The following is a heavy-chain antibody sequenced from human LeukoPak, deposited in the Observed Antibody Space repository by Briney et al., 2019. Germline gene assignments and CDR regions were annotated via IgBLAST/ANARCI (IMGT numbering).Heavy chain of an antibody. J-gene: IGHJ4*02. CDR3: TRSLNGDYFFDY. CDR1: RGSINSASYY. V-gene: IGHV4-61*02. Sequence: SETLSLTCTVSRGSINSASYYWSWVRQPAGNALEWIGRIFASRSTSYNPSLKSRLSISLDKSKNQFSLLLNSVTAADTAVYYCTRSLNGDYFFDYWGQGARVTVSS. CDR2: IFASRST. D-gene: IGHD4-17*01.